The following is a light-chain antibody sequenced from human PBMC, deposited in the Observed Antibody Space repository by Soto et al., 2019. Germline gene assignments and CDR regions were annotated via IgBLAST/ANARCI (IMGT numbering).Light chain of an antibody. CDR1: QNISTY. Sequence: DIQMTQSPSSLSASVGDRVIITCRASQNISTYLNWYQQTPGKAPKLLIYTASTLQSGVPSRFSGSGSGKDFTLTISSLQPEDFATCYCQQSYNTPLTCGGGTKVEI. CDR2: TAS. J-gene: IGKJ4*01. V-gene: IGKV1-39*01. CDR3: QQSYNTPLT.